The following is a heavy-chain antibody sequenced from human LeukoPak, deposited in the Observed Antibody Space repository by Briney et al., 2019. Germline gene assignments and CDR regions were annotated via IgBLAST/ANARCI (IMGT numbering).Heavy chain of an antibody. CDR2: ISAYNGNT. Sequence: ASVKVSCKASGYTFTSYGISWVRQAPGQGLEWMGWISAYNGNTNYAQKLQGRVTMTTDTSTSTAYMELRSLRSDDTAVYYCARDYGIAVAGFFSVGGFRMDVWGQGTTVTVSS. CDR3: ARDYGIAVAGFFSVGGFRMDV. J-gene: IGHJ6*02. D-gene: IGHD6-19*01. CDR1: GYTFTSYG. V-gene: IGHV1-18*01.